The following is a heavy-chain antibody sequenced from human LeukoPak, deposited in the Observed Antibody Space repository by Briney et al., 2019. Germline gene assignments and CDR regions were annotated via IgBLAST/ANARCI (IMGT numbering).Heavy chain of an antibody. CDR2: INAGNDNT. V-gene: IGHV1-3*01. CDR3: ARDLGYCTGGTCYPNWFDP. CDR1: GYTFTSYA. D-gene: IGHD2-15*01. J-gene: IGHJ5*02. Sequence: GASVKVSCKASGYTFTSYAMHWVRQAPGQRLEWMGWINAGNDNTKYSQKFQGRVTITRDTSASTAYMELSSLRSKDTAVYYCARDLGYCTGGTCYPNWFDPWGQGTLVTVSS.